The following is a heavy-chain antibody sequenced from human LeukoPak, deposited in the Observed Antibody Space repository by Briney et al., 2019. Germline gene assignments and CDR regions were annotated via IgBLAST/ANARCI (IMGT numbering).Heavy chain of an antibody. CDR3: AKKGITMVRGVNFHYGMDV. D-gene: IGHD3-10*01. J-gene: IGHJ6*02. V-gene: IGHV3-23*01. CDR2: ISGGGGST. CDR1: GFTFSSYA. Sequence: GGSLRLSCAASGFTFSSYAMSWVRQAPGKGLEWVSVISGGGGSTYYADSVKGRFTISRDNSKNTLYLQMNSLRAEDTAVYYCAKKGITMVRGVNFHYGMDVWGQGTTVTVSS.